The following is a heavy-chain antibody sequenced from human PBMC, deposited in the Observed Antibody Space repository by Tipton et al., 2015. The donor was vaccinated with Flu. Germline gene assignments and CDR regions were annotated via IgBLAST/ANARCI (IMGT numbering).Heavy chain of an antibody. J-gene: IGHJ4*02. Sequence: QSGDEVKKPGSSVKVSCKASGGTFSSYAISWVRQAPGQGLEWMGGIIPILGIANYAQKFQGRVTITADESTSTAYMELSSLRSEDTAVYYCARFDSSSQLLRYWGQGTLVTVSS. CDR3: ARFDSSSQLLRY. CDR2: IIPILGIA. D-gene: IGHD3-22*01. V-gene: IGHV1-69*01. CDR1: GGTFSSYA.